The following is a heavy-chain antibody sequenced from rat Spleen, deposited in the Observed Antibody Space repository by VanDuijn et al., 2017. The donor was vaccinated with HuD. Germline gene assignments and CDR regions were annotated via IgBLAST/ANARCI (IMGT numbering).Heavy chain of an antibody. CDR1: GFSLSNYG. J-gene: IGHJ2*01. CDR2: MWAGGGA. Sequence: QVQLKESGPGLVQPSQTLSLTCTVSGFSLSNYGVIWVRQPPGKSLVWMGTMWAGGGADYNSAVQSRLSISRDTSKSQVFLKMNSLQPEDTGTFYCARHGSSYMGYYFDYWGQGVMVTVSS. D-gene: IGHD1-2*01. V-gene: IGHV2-72*01. CDR3: ARHGSSYMGYYFDY.